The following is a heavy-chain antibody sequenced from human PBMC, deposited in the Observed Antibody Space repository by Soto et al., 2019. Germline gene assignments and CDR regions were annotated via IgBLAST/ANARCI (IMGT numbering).Heavy chain of an antibody. J-gene: IGHJ4*02. CDR1: GGSISSYY. V-gene: IGHV4-59*01. Sequence: TLSLTCTVSGGSISSYYWSWIRQPPGKGLEWIGYIYYSGSTNYNPSLKSRVTISVDTSKNQFSLKLSSVTAADTAVYYCARVSGYSSTKGGFDYWGQGTLVTVSS. D-gene: IGHD6-13*01. CDR3: ARVSGYSSTKGGFDY. CDR2: IYYSGST.